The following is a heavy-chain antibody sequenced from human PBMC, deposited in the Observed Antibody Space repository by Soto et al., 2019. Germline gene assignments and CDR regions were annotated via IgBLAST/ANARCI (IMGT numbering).Heavy chain of an antibody. Sequence: EVQLVESGGGLVKPGGSLRLSCAASGFAFSSAWMNWVRQAPGKGLEWVGRIKTRSEGVSTQYPAPVRGRFTISRDDSTNTLSLQLSGLKFEDTAVYYCTTGSDEGYWGQGTLVTVSS. J-gene: IGHJ4*02. CDR3: TTGSDEGY. CDR1: GFAFSSAW. V-gene: IGHV3-15*07. CDR2: IKTRSEGVST.